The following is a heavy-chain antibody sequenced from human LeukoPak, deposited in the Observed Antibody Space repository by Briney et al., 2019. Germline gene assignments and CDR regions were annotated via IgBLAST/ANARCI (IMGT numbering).Heavy chain of an antibody. Sequence: SQTLSLTCTVSGGSISSGSYYWSWIRQPAGKGLEWIGRIYTSGSTNYNPSLKSRVTISVDTSKNQFSLKLSSVTAADTAVYYCARARVGIAFGYYYYMGVWGKGTTVTVSS. D-gene: IGHD3-10*01. J-gene: IGHJ6*03. V-gene: IGHV4-61*02. CDR2: IYTSGST. CDR3: ARARVGIAFGYYYYMGV. CDR1: GGSISSGSYY.